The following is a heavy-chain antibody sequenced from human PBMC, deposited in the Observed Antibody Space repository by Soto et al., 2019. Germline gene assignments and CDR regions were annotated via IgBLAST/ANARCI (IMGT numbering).Heavy chain of an antibody. CDR1: GFALSLNEKC. CDR3: AQARIVRGHTSNWFDP. CDR2: IDCDDDK. Sequence: SGFALSLNEKCVNWIHQTPEKALEWLARIDCDDDKYYSTSLKTRLTISKDTSKIQVVLTMTNMDPVDSFTYFCAQARIVRGHTSNWFDPLGQGTLVTVSS. J-gene: IGHJ5*02. D-gene: IGHD1-26*01. V-gene: IGHV2-70*11.